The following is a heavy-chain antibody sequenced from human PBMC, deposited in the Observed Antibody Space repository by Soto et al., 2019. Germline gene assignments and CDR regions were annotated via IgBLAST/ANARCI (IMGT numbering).Heavy chain of an antibody. D-gene: IGHD1-26*01. CDR1: GFTFSSYW. V-gene: IGHV3-7*04. CDR3: ARLVSAAANDY. Sequence: GGSLRLSCAASGFTFSSYWMSWVRQAPGKGLEWVANIKQDETEKYYVDSVKGRFTISRDNAKNSLYLQMNSLRAEDTAVYYCARLVSAAANDYWGQGTQVTVSS. CDR2: IKQDETEK. J-gene: IGHJ4*02.